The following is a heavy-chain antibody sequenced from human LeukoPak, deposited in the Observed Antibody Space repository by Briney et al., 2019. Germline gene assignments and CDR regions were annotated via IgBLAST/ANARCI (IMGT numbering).Heavy chain of an antibody. J-gene: IGHJ5*02. V-gene: IGHV1-69*13. CDR3: ARTDPMVRGVFYWFDP. D-gene: IGHD3-10*01. Sequence: SVKVSCKASGGTFSSYAISWVRQAPGQGLEWMGGIIPIFGTANYAQKFQGRVTITADESTSTAYMELSSLRSEDTAVYYCARTDPMVRGVFYWFDPWGQGTLVTVSS. CDR2: IIPIFGTA. CDR1: GGTFSSYA.